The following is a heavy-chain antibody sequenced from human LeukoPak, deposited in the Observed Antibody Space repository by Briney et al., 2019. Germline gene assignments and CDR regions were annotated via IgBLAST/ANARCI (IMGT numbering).Heavy chain of an antibody. CDR1: GFTFSSYG. CDR3: AKDRDYYGSGSYQYSPDY. V-gene: IGHV3-30*18. D-gene: IGHD3-10*01. CDR2: ISYDGSNK. Sequence: GGSLRLSCAASGFTFSSYGMHWVRQAPGKGLEWVAVISYDGSNKYYADSVKGRFTISRDNSKNTLYLQMNSLRAEDTAVYYCAKDRDYYGSGSYQYSPDYWGQGTLVTVSS. J-gene: IGHJ4*02.